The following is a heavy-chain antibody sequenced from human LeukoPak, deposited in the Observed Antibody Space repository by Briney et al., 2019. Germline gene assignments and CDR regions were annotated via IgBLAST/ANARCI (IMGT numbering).Heavy chain of an antibody. CDR1: GYTFTRHG. J-gene: IGHJ4*02. Sequence: ASVKVSCKASGYTFTRHGVSWVRQAPGQGLEWMGWISAYNGDTKYAQNFQGRVTITTDTSTTTVYMELRSLRSDDTAVYYCARDPSNTSGNFPYFDYWGQGTLVTVSS. CDR2: ISAYNGDT. D-gene: IGHD3-22*01. V-gene: IGHV1-18*01. CDR3: ARDPSNTSGNFPYFDY.